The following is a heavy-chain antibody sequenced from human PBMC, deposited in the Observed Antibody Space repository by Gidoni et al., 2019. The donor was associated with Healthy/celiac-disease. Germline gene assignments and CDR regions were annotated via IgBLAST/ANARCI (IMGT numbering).Heavy chain of an antibody. CDR1: GGSIRSGDYY. Sequence: QVQLQESGPGLVKPSQTLSLTCTVSGGSIRSGDYYWSWIRQPPGKGLEWIGYIYYSGSTYYNPSLKSRVTISVDTSKNQFSLKLSSVTAADTAVYYCARGFDSKGYYYYGMDVWGQGTTVTVSS. J-gene: IGHJ6*02. CDR2: IYYSGST. V-gene: IGHV4-30-4*01. D-gene: IGHD3-22*01. CDR3: ARGFDSKGYYYYGMDV.